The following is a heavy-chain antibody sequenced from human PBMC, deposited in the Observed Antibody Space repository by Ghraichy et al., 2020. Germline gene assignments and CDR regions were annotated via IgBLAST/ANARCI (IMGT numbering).Heavy chain of an antibody. CDR1: GGSISSSSYY. Sequence: SETLSLTCTVSGGSISSSSYYWGWIRQPPGKGLEWIGSIYYSGNTYYNPSLKSRVTISVDTSKNQFSLKLSSVTAADTAVYYCARHGDIWGIAAAGLGYFDLWGRGTLVTVSS. D-gene: IGHD6-13*01. V-gene: IGHV4-39*01. CDR3: ARHGDIWGIAAAGLGYFDL. CDR2: IYYSGNT. J-gene: IGHJ2*01.